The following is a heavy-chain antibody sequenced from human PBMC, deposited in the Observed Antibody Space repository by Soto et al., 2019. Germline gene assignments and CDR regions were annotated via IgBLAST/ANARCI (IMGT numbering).Heavy chain of an antibody. D-gene: IGHD5-18*01. CDR2: IKQDGSEK. CDR3: ARDSTWIQGSESFDY. Sequence: GGSLRLSCAASGFTFSSYWMSWVRQAPGKGLEWVANIKQDGSEKYYVDSVKGRFTISRDNAKNSLYLQMNSLRAEETAVYYCARDSTWIQGSESFDYWGQGTLVTVSS. J-gene: IGHJ4*02. CDR1: GFTFSSYW. V-gene: IGHV3-7*01.